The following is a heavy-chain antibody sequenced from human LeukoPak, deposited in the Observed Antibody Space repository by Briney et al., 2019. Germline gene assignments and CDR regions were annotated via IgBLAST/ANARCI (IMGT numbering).Heavy chain of an antibody. CDR3: AGGRGGYNVIDY. CDR2: INPKTGGI. J-gene: IGHJ4*02. CDR1: GYYFTDYY. Sequence: ASVKVSCKASGYYFTDYYMHWVRQAPGQGLEWMGWINPKTGGIIYAQKFQDRVTMTRDTSISTGYMELSSLRSDDTATYFCAGGRGGYNVIDYWGQGTLVTVSS. V-gene: IGHV1-2*02. D-gene: IGHD5-24*01.